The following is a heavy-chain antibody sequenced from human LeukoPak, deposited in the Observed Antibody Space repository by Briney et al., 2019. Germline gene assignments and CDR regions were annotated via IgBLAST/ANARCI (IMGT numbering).Heavy chain of an antibody. CDR2: ISSGGDAT. CDR1: GFTFRSYA. J-gene: IGHJ4*02. CDR3: AKHSLKTEYSGGRIWDC. Sequence: PGGSLRLSCAASGFTFRSYAMSWVRQAPGKGLDWVSAISSGGDATYYADSVKGRFTISRDNSKNTLYLQMNSLRAEDTAVYYCAKHSLKTEYSGGRIWDCWGQGTLVTVSS. D-gene: IGHD6-19*01. V-gene: IGHV3-23*01.